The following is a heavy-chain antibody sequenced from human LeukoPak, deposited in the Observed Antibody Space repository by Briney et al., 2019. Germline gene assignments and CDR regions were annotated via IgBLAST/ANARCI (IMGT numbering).Heavy chain of an antibody. CDR1: GFTFSVYA. Sequence: GGSLRLSCAASGFTFSVYAMHWVRQAPGKGLEWVAVISYDGSNKHYADSVKGRFTISRDDSKKTLYLQMNSLRAEDTAVYYCARDYENFGYKYGMDYWGQGTLVTVSS. CDR2: ISYDGSNK. V-gene: IGHV3-30-3*01. CDR3: ARDYENFGYKYGMDY. J-gene: IGHJ4*02. D-gene: IGHD5-18*01.